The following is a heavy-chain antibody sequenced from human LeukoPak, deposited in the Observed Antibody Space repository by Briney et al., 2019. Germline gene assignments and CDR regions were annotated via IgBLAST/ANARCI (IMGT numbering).Heavy chain of an antibody. Sequence: ASVKVSCKASGYTFTSYGISWVRQAPGQGLEWMEWISAYNGNTNYAQKLQGRVTMTSDTSTSTAYMELRSLRSDDTAVYYCARDHTAMAKRAFDYWGQGTLVTVSS. J-gene: IGHJ4*02. CDR2: ISAYNGNT. D-gene: IGHD5-18*01. V-gene: IGHV1-18*01. CDR1: GYTFTSYG. CDR3: ARDHTAMAKRAFDY.